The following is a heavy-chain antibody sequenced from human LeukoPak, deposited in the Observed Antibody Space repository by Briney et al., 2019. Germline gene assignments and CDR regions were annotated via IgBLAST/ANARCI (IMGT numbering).Heavy chain of an antibody. CDR3: ATTVGLTMVRGVINDAFDI. D-gene: IGHD3-10*01. V-gene: IGHV1-8*01. Sequence: ASVKVSCKASGYTFTSYDINWVRQATGQGLEWMGWMNPNSGNTGYAQRFQGRVTMTRNTSISTAYMELSSLRSEDTAVYYCATTVGLTMVRGVINDAFDIWGQGTMVTVSS. CDR2: MNPNSGNT. J-gene: IGHJ3*02. CDR1: GYTFTSYD.